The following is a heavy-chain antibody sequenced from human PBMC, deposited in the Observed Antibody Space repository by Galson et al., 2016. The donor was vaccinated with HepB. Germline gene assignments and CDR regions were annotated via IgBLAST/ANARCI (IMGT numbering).Heavy chain of an antibody. D-gene: IGHD2-2*01. J-gene: IGHJ4*02. Sequence: SGYTFTSYAMHWVRQAPGQRLEWMGWINAGNGNTKYSQKFQGRVTITRDTSASTAYMELSSLRSEATAVYYCARTPDFYCSSASCYVGVFDYWGQGTLVTVSS. CDR2: INAGNGNT. CDR3: ARTPDFYCSSASCYVGVFDY. CDR1: GYTFTSYA. V-gene: IGHV1-3*01.